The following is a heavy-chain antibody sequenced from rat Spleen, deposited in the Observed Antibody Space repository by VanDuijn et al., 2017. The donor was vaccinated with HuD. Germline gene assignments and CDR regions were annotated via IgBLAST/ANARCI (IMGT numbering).Heavy chain of an antibody. CDR3: ARDWSYNSGFDY. J-gene: IGHJ2*01. CDR2: TWNAGGT. CDR1: GFSPTDYH. V-gene: IGHV2-41*01. D-gene: IGHD4-3*01. Sequence: QVQLKESGPGLVQPSQTLSLTCSVAGFSPTDYHVPWVRVPPGKGLEWMGVTWNAGGTRYNSALKSRLSISRDTSKNQVFLKMNSLQTEDTATYYCARDWSYNSGFDYWGQGVMVTVSS.